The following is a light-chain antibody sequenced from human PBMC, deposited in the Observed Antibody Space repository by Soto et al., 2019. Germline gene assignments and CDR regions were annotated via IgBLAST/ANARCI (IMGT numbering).Light chain of an antibody. J-gene: IGKJ2*01. CDR2: DAS. CDR1: QSISSW. Sequence: DIRMTQSPSTLSASVGDRVTITCRASQSISSWLAWYQQKPGIAPKLLIYDASSLKSGVPSRFSGSGSGTEFTLTISSLQPHDFATYYCQQYNSFSPYTFGQGTKLEIK. CDR3: QQYNSFSPYT. V-gene: IGKV1-5*01.